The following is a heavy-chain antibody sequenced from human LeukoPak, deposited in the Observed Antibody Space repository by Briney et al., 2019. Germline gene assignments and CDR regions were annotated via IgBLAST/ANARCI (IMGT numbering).Heavy chain of an antibody. D-gene: IGHD6-13*01. V-gene: IGHV1-69*04. J-gene: IGHJ4*02. CDR3: ARDSGRGVGYSSSWPFDY. CDR1: GGTFSSYA. Sequence: SVKVSCKASGGTFSSYAISWVRQAPGQGLEWMGRIIPILGIANYAQKFQGRVTITADRSTSTAYMELSSLRSEDTAVYYCARDSGRGVGYSSSWPFDYWGQGTLVTVSS. CDR2: IIPILGIA.